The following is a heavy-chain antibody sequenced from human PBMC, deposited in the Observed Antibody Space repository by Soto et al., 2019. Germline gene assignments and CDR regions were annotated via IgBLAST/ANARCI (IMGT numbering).Heavy chain of an antibody. J-gene: IGHJ4*02. CDR3: AKEGSSGYYYGTVDY. CDR1: GFTFSSYG. Sequence: GSLRLSCAASGFTFSSYGMHWVRQAPGKGLEWVAVISYDGSNKYYADSVKGRFAISRDNSKNTLYLQMNSLRAEDTAVYYCAKEGSSGYYYGTVDYWGQGTLVTVSS. D-gene: IGHD3-22*01. CDR2: ISYDGSNK. V-gene: IGHV3-30*18.